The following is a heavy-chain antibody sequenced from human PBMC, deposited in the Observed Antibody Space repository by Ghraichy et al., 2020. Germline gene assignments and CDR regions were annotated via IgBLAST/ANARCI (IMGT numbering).Heavy chain of an antibody. CDR2: IKQDESEK. J-gene: IGHJ4*02. Sequence: GESLNISCAASGFTFSSHWMSWVRQAPGKGLEWVANIKQDESEKYYVDSVKGRFTISRDNAKNSLYLQMNSLRVEETAVYYCARAGEYYYDSSGYYTYWGQGTLVTVSS. CDR1: GFTFSSHW. D-gene: IGHD3-22*01. V-gene: IGHV3-7*01. CDR3: ARAGEYYYDSSGYYTY.